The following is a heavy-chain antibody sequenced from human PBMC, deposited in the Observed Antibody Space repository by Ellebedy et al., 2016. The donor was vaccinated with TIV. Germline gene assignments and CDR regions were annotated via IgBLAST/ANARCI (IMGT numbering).Heavy chain of an antibody. V-gene: IGHV3-7*04. CDR1: GFTYDIFW. CDR3: ARDNWNGLASDY. Sequence: GESLKISCEVYGFTYDIFWMGWVRQAPGNSLEWVANIENDGTDKYYVDSVKGRFTISRDNARNSLYRQMTSLRAEDTAVYYCARDNWNGLASDYWGQGTLVTVSS. D-gene: IGHD1-20*01. J-gene: IGHJ4*02. CDR2: IENDGTDK.